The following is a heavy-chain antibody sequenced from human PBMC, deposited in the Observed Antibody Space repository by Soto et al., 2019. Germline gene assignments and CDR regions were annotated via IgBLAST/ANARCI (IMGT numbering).Heavy chain of an antibody. CDR1: GFKFSRYR. Sequence: GSQPRSCEASGFKFSRYRMPRVRQAKGKGLEWVAVIWYDGSNKYYADSVKGRFTISRDNSKNTLYLQMNSLRAEDSFLYYCARDTIADDALDIWCQGTMVTVS. CDR2: IWYDGSNK. J-gene: IGHJ3*02. V-gene: IGHV3-33*01. CDR3: ARDTIADDALDI. D-gene: IGHD6-13*01.